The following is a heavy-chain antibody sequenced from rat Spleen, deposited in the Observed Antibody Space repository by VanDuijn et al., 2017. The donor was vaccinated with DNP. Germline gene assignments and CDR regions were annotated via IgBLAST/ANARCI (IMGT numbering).Heavy chain of an antibody. V-gene: IGHV2S12*01. CDR1: GFSLTSYG. J-gene: IGHJ3*01. CDR3: TREDYYSGGFAY. Sequence: QVQLKESGPGLVQPSQTLSLTCTVSGFSLTSYGVSWVRQSPGKGLEWIVAISAGGSSYYNLALKSRLSISRDTSKSQVFLKMNSLQTEDTAIYFCTREDYYSGGFAYWGQGTLVTVSS. CDR2: ISAGGSS. D-gene: IGHD1-1*01.